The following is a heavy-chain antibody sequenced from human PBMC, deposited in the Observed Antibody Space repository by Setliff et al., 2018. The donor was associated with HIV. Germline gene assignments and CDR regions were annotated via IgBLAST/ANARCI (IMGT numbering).Heavy chain of an antibody. CDR3: TTGRHYYDSSDYPADPFDV. CDR1: GFTFNHYA. V-gene: IGHV1-69*13. D-gene: IGHD3-22*01. CDR2: TIPIFNTG. Sequence: SVKVSCKASGFTFNHYALSWVRQAPGQRPEWMGGTIPIFNTGNYAQNVQGRVTVTADGSTSTAYMELSGLRSEDTAVYYCTTGRHYYDSSDYPADPFDVWGQGTLVTVSS. J-gene: IGHJ3*01.